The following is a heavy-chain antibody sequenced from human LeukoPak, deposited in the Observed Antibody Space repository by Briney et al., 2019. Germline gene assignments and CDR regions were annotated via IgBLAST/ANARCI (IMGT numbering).Heavy chain of an antibody. D-gene: IGHD6-19*01. J-gene: IGHJ4*02. CDR2: IRSDGSST. Sequence: GGSLRLSCAASGFTLTNYWMHWVRQAPGKGLVWVSRIRSDGSSTSFADSVKGRFTISRDNAKNTLYLHMNSLRAEDTAVYYCARATRIYRSGWYYSFDYWGQGTLVTVAS. CDR1: GFTLTNYW. V-gene: IGHV3-74*01. CDR3: ARATRIYRSGWYYSFDY.